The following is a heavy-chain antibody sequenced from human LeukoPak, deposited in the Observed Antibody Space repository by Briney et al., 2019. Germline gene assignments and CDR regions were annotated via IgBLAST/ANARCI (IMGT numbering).Heavy chain of an antibody. Sequence: SETLSLTCAVYGGSFSGYYWSWIRQPPGKGLEWIGEINHSGSTNYNPSLKSRVTISVDTSKNQFSLKLSSVTAADTAVYYCARGHSSSWYFDYWGQGTLVTVSS. CDR2: INHSGST. J-gene: IGHJ4*02. CDR1: GGSFSGYY. D-gene: IGHD6-13*01. CDR3: ARGHSSSWYFDY. V-gene: IGHV4-34*01.